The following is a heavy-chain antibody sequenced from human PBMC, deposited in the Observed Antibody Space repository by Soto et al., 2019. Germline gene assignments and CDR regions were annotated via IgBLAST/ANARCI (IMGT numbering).Heavy chain of an antibody. J-gene: IGHJ2*01. Sequence: QVQLQQWGAGPLRPLETLSLTCGVSGGSFSGYYWAWIRQSPGKGLEWIGEINDRGSINYNPSLKSRVSISVDTSQRHLSLNLRSVTAAGTAVYYCARESHDILTGPPWVWYFDLWGRGTLVTVSS. D-gene: IGHD3-9*01. CDR2: INDRGSI. CDR3: ARESHDILTGPPWVWYFDL. V-gene: IGHV4-34*01. CDR1: GGSFSGYY.